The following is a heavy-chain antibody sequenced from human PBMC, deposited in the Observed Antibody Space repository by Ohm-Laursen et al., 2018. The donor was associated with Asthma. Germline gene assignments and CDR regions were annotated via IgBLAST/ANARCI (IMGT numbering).Heavy chain of an antibody. V-gene: IGHV4-30-2*01. Sequence: TLSLTWAVSGGSISSGGYSWSWIRQPPGKGLEWIGYIYHSGSTYYNPSLKSRVTISVDRSKNQFSLKLSSVTAADTAVYYCARVLGTGELDPWGQGTLVTVSS. D-gene: IGHD4-17*01. CDR3: ARVLGTGELDP. CDR1: GGSISSGGYS. CDR2: IYHSGST. J-gene: IGHJ5*02.